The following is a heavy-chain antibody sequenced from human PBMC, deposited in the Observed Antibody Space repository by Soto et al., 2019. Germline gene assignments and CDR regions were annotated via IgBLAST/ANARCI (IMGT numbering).Heavy chain of an antibody. D-gene: IGHD2-2*03. CDR3: SPEDTGYCSSTSCYGPNAFDI. V-gene: IGHV4-39*01. CDR2: IYYSGST. J-gene: IGHJ3*02. Sequence: SETLSLTCTVSGGSISSSSYYWGWIRQPPGKGLEWIGSIYYSGSTYYNPSLKRRVTISVDTSKKQFSLKLSSVTAADTDEYYFSPEDTGYCSSTSCYGPNAFDIWGQGTMVTVSS. CDR1: GGSISSSSYY.